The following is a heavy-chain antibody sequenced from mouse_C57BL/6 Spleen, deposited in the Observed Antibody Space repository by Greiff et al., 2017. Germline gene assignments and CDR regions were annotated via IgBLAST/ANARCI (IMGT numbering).Heavy chain of an antibody. CDR1: GYAFNNSL. Sequence: VQLQQSGAELVRPGPSVKVSCKASGYAFNNSLIEWVKQRPGQGLEWIGVINPGSGGTNYNEKFKGNATLTAAKSSSTAYMPLSSLTSEDSAVYFCARSYGRSCDYWGQGTTLTVSS. CDR2: INPGSGGT. CDR3: ARSYGRSCDY. D-gene: IGHD1-1*01. V-gene: IGHV1-54*01. J-gene: IGHJ2*01.